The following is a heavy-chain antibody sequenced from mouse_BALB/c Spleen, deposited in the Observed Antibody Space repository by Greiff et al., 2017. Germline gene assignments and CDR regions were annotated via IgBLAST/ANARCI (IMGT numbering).Heavy chain of an antibody. J-gene: IGHJ3*01. Sequence: EVHLVESGGGLVQPGGSLKLSCAASGFTFSSYGMSWVRQTPDKRLELVATINSNGGSTYYPDSVKGRFTISRDNAKNTLYLQMSSLKSEDTAMYYCADGNPFAYWGQGTLVTVSA. CDR1: GFTFSSYG. D-gene: IGHD2-1*01. CDR3: ADGNPFAY. CDR2: INSNGGST. V-gene: IGHV5-6-3*01.